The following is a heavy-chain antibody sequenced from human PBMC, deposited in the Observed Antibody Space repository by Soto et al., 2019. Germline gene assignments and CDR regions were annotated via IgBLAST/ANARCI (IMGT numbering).Heavy chain of an antibody. CDR2: IYYSGST. D-gene: IGHD1-26*01. CDR3: ARNVWELRPNWFDP. J-gene: IGHJ5*02. V-gene: IGHV4-61*01. CDR1: GGSVSSGSYY. Sequence: ETLSLTCTVSGGSVSSGSYYWSWIRQPPGKGLEWIGYIYYSGSTNYNPSLKSRVTISVDTSKNQFSLKLSSVTAADTAVYYCARNVWELRPNWFDPWGQGTLVSVSS.